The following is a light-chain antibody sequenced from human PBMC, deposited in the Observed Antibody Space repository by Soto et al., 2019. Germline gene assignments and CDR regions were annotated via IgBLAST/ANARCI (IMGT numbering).Light chain of an antibody. CDR2: KAS. V-gene: IGKV1-5*03. Sequence: IQMTPSPSTLSASVGDRVTITCRASQSISSWLAWYQQKPGKAPKLLIYKASSLESGVPSRFSGSGSGTEFTLTFSSLQPDDFATYYCQQYNSYSEAFGQGTKVDIK. CDR3: QQYNSYSEA. CDR1: QSISSW. J-gene: IGKJ1*01.